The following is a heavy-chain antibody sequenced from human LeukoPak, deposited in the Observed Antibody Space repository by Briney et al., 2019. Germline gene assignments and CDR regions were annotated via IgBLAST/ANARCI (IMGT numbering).Heavy chain of an antibody. CDR3: ARDQDGAYDSSGYHDN. J-gene: IGHJ4*02. D-gene: IGHD3-22*01. V-gene: IGHV4-38-2*02. CDR1: GYSISSGYY. CDR2: IYHSGRT. Sequence: PSETLSLTCTVSGYSISSGYYWGWIRQPPGKGLEWIGSIYHSGRTYYNPSLKSRVTISVDTSKNQFSLKLSSVTAADTAVYYCARDQDGAYDSSGYHDNWGQGTLVTVSS.